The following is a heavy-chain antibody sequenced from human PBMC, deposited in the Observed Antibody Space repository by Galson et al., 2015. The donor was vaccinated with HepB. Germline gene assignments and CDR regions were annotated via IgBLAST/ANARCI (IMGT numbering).Heavy chain of an antibody. J-gene: IGHJ4*01. CDR1: GFSFRTFS. Sequence: SLRLSCAASGFSFRTFSMNWVRQAPGTGREGVSYISSSSSTIYYADSVKGRFTISRDNAKNSLYLQMNSLSAEDTAVYYCARFTGAGRFDYWGHGTLVTVSS. D-gene: IGHD3-10*01. V-gene: IGHV3-48*01. CDR2: ISSSSSTI. CDR3: ARFTGAGRFDY.